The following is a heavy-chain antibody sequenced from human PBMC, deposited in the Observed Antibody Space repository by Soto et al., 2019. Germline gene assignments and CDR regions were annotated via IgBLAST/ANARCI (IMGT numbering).Heavy chain of an antibody. D-gene: IGHD3-22*01. CDR2: ISYDGSNK. J-gene: IGHJ4*02. CDR1: GFTFSSYA. Sequence: GGSLRLSCAASGFTFSSYAMHWVRQAPGKGLEWVAVISYDGSNKYYADSVKGRFTISRDNSKNTLYLQMNSLRAEDTAVYYCASDYYDSSGYYYFDSWGQGTLVTVSS. V-gene: IGHV3-30-3*01. CDR3: ASDYYDSSGYYYFDS.